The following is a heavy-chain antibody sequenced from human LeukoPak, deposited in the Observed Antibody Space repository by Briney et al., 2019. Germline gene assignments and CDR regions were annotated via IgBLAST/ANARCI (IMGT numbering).Heavy chain of an antibody. Sequence: GGSLRLSCAASGFIFRSNYMTWVRQAPGKGLEWVSVIYSGGSTYYADSVKGRFTISRDNSKNTLYLQMNSLRAEDTAMYYCARDLRESGSYFSQYWGQGTLVTVSS. V-gene: IGHV3-53*01. D-gene: IGHD1-26*01. CDR2: IYSGGST. J-gene: IGHJ4*02. CDR1: GFIFRSNY. CDR3: ARDLRESGSYFSQY.